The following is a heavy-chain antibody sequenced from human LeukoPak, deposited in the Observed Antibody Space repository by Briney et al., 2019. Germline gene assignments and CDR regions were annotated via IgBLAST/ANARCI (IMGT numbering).Heavy chain of an antibody. Sequence: PGGSLRLSGAASGFTFSSYWISWVRQAPRKGLEWVANIKQDGSEKYYVDSVKGRFTISRDNAKNSLYLQMNSLRAEDTAVYYCARVSRDGYKKGYFDYWGQGTLVTVSS. CDR1: GFTFSSYW. V-gene: IGHV3-7*01. D-gene: IGHD5-24*01. CDR2: IKQDGSEK. CDR3: ARVSRDGYKKGYFDY. J-gene: IGHJ4*02.